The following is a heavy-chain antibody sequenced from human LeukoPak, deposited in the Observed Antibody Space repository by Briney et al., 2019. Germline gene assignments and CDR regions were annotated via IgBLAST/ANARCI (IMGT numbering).Heavy chain of an antibody. D-gene: IGHD2-15*01. V-gene: IGHV3-21*01. J-gene: IGHJ5*02. Sequence: GGSLRLSCAASGFTFSSYSMNWVRQAPGKGQEWVSSISSSSSYIYYADSVKGRFTISRDNSKNTLYLQMNSLRAEDTAVYYCAKERLGYCSGGSCAGNWFDPWGQGTLVTVSS. CDR3: AKERLGYCSGGSCAGNWFDP. CDR1: GFTFSSYS. CDR2: ISSSSSYI.